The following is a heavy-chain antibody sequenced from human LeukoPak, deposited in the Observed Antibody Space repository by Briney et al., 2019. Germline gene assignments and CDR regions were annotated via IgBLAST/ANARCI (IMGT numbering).Heavy chain of an antibody. Sequence: GGSLRLSCAASGFTFSSYWMSWVRQAPGKGLEWVANIKQDGSEKYYVDSVKGRFTISRDNAKNSLYLQMNSQRAEDTAVYYCAKYYYDSSGYYWSDDAFDIWGQGTMVTVSS. CDR2: IKQDGSEK. D-gene: IGHD3-22*01. CDR1: GFTFSSYW. CDR3: AKYYYDSSGYYWSDDAFDI. V-gene: IGHV3-7*01. J-gene: IGHJ3*02.